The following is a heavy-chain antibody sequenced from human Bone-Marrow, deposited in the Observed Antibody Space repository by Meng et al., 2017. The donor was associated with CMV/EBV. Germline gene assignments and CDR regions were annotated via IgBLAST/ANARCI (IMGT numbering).Heavy chain of an antibody. CDR1: GYTFTGYY. D-gene: IGHD1-20*01. V-gene: IGHV1-2*02. CDR2: INPNSGGT. Sequence: GYTFTGYYMHWVRQAPGQGLEWMGWINPNSGGTNYAQKFQGRVTMTRDTSISTAYMELSRLRSDDTAVYYCARERDNRNDGGNWFDPWGQGTLVTVSS. CDR3: ARERDNRNDGGNWFDP. J-gene: IGHJ5*02.